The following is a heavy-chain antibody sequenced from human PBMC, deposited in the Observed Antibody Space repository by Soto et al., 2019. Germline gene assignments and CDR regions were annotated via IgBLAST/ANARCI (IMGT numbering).Heavy chain of an antibody. D-gene: IGHD6-13*01. CDR1: GFTFSDYY. Sequence: PVGSLRLSCAASGFTFSDYYMTWIRQAPGKGLEWVSYISSSGNSIYYADSVRGRFTVSRDNAKNSLFLQMNSLRAEDTAVYYCARRAEAGRSFDYWGLGTLVTVSS. CDR2: ISSSGNSI. CDR3: ARRAEAGRSFDY. J-gene: IGHJ4*02. V-gene: IGHV3-11*01.